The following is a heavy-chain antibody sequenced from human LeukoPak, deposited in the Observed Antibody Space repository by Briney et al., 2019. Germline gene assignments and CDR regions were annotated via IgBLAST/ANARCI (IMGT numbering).Heavy chain of an antibody. V-gene: IGHV1-69*10. CDR1: EGTFDSYG. Sequence: ASVKVSCKASEGTFDSYGISWVRQAPGQGLEWIGALSPLLGTTNYAQRLQGRVTITADKSTSTAYMELTSLRFEDTAVYYCVRDVFLGAVVRRRADYWGQGTLVTVSS. J-gene: IGHJ4*02. D-gene: IGHD6-19*01. CDR2: LSPLLGTT. CDR3: VRDVFLGAVVRRRADY.